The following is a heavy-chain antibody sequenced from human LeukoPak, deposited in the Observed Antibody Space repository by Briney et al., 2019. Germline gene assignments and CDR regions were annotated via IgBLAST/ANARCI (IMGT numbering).Heavy chain of an antibody. CDR3: ARAGSGSYRHFDY. D-gene: IGHD1-26*01. J-gene: IGHJ4*02. Sequence: SQTLSLTCALSGDSFSSNSAVWNWIRPSPSRGLEWLGRTYYRSKWYNDYAVSVQSRMTVNPDTSKNQFSLQLNSVTPEDTAVYYCARAGSGSYRHFDYWGQGTLVTVSS. V-gene: IGHV6-1*01. CDR1: GDSFSSNSAV. CDR2: TYYRSKWYN.